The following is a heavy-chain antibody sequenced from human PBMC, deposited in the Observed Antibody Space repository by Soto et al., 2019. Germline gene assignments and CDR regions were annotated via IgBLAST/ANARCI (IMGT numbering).Heavy chain of an antibody. V-gene: IGHV4-39*01. Sequence: QLQLQESGPGLVKPSETLSLTCTVSGGSISSSSYYWGWIRQPPGKGLEWIGSIDYSGSTYYNPSLKSRVTKSVDTSKNQFSLKLSSVTAADTAVYYCARTGYCSSTSCWFDLWGRGTLVTVSS. CDR1: GGSISSSSYY. CDR2: IDYSGST. J-gene: IGHJ2*01. CDR3: ARTGYCSSTSCWFDL. D-gene: IGHD2-2*01.